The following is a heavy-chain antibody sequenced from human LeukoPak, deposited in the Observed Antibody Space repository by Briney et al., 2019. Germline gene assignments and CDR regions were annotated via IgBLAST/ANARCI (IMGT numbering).Heavy chain of an antibody. CDR2: ISSSSSYI. CDR1: GFTFSSYS. CDR3: ARDGFLGDSSADFDY. V-gene: IGHV3-21*01. J-gene: IGHJ4*02. Sequence: GGSLRLSCAASGFTFSSYSMNWVRQAPGKGLEWVSSISSSSSYIYYADSVKGRFTISRDNAKNSLYLQMYSLRAEDTAVYYCARDGFLGDSSADFDYWGQGTLVTVSS. D-gene: IGHD3-22*01.